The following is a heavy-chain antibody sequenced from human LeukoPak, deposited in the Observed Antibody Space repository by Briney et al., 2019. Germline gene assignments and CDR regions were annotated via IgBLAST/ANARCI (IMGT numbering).Heavy chain of an antibody. CDR3: ARVGSSGPIDY. J-gene: IGHJ4*02. D-gene: IGHD6-19*01. Sequence: PGGSLRLSCAASGFTFSDYYMSWIRQAPGKGLEWVSYINSNSSYKNYADSVKGRFTISRDNAKNSLYLQMNSLRAEDTAVYSCARVGSSGPIDYWGQGTLVTVSS. CDR1: GFTFSDYY. V-gene: IGHV3-11*05. CDR2: INSNSSYK.